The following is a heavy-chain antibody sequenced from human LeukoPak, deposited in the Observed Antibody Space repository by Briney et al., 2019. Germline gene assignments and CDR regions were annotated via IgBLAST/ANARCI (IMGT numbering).Heavy chain of an antibody. D-gene: IGHD3-9*01. CDR3: ARASGYSPKKVYFDY. CDR1: GFTFSDYY. V-gene: IGHV3-11*01. CDR2: ISYTSSTV. J-gene: IGHJ4*02. Sequence: GGSLRLSCAASGFTFSDYYMAYIRQAPGKGLEWVSYISYTSSTVYYADSVKGRFTISRDNAKNSLYLQMNSLRAENTAVYYCARASGYSPKKVYFDYWCQGTLVTVSS.